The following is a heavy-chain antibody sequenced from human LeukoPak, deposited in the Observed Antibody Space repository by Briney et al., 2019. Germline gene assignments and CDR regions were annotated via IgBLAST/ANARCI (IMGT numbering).Heavy chain of an antibody. CDR2: IYTSGSI. V-gene: IGHV4-61*02. J-gene: IGHJ6*03. Sequence: SQTLSLTCTVSGGSISSGSYYWRWLRQPAGRGLEWIGRIYTSGSINYNPSLKSRVTISEDTAKNQFSLKKRSLTAPDTAVYYCARSWPHQSILDYYYYMDVWGKGTTVTVSS. CDR1: GGSISSGSYY. CDR3: ARSWPHQSILDYYYYMDV. D-gene: IGHD3-3*01.